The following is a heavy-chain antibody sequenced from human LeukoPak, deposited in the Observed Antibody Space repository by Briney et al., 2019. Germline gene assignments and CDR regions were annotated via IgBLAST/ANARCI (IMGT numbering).Heavy chain of an antibody. J-gene: IGHJ5*02. CDR1: GGTFSSYA. V-gene: IGHV1-69*13. Sequence: SVKVSCKASGGTFSSYAISWVRQAPGQGLEWMGGIIPIFGTANYAQKFQGRVTITADESTSTAYMELSSLRSEDTAVYYWARGAPGGDILTGWFDPWGQGTLVTVSS. CDR3: ARGAPGGDILTGWFDP. D-gene: IGHD3-9*01. CDR2: IIPIFGTA.